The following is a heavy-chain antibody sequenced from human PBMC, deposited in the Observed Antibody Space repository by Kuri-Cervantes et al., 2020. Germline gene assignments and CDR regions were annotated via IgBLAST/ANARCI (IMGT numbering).Heavy chain of an antibody. Sequence: SETLSLTCAVYGGSFSGYYWSWIRQPPGKGLEWIGEINHSGSTNYNPSLKSRVTISVDTSKNQFSLNLSSMTAADTAVYYCARAPGYSRAFDIWGQGTMVTVSS. V-gene: IGHV4-34*01. D-gene: IGHD4-23*01. J-gene: IGHJ3*02. CDR3: ARAPGYSRAFDI. CDR2: INHSGST. CDR1: GGSFSGYY.